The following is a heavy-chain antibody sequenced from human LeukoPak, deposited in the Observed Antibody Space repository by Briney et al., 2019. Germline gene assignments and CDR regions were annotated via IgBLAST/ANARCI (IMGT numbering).Heavy chain of an antibody. D-gene: IGHD3-22*01. Sequence: GGSLRLSCAASGFTFSSYAMSWVRQAPGKGLEWVSAISGSGGSTYYADSVKGRFTISRDNSKNTLYLQMNSLRAEDTAVHYCAKAVTMIVPSPYFDYWGQGTLVTVSS. J-gene: IGHJ4*02. V-gene: IGHV3-23*01. CDR3: AKAVTMIVPSPYFDY. CDR1: GFTFSSYA. CDR2: ISGSGGST.